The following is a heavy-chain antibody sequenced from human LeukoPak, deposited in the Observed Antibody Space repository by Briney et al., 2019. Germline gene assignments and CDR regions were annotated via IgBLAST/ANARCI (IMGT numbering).Heavy chain of an antibody. CDR2: ISYDGSNK. CDR1: GFTFGKYS. CDR3: AKDHYDILTGYHGPVDAFDI. V-gene: IGHV3-30*04. J-gene: IGHJ3*02. D-gene: IGHD3-9*01. Sequence: GGSLRLSCVASGFTFGKYSTHWVRQAPGKGLEWVAVISYDGSNKYYADSVKGRFTISRDNSKNTLYLQMNSLRAEDTAVYYCAKDHYDILTGYHGPVDAFDIWGQGTMVTVSS.